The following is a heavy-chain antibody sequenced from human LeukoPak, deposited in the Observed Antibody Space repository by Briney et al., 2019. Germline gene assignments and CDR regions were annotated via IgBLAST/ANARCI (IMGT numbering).Heavy chain of an antibody. D-gene: IGHD6-19*01. Sequence: SETLSLTCAVYGGSFSGYYWSWIRQPPGKGLEWIGEINHSGSTNYNPSLKSRVTISVDTSKNQFSLKLSSVTAANTAVYYCARRVIAGAGTPPYYYSNMDVWGKGTTVTTSS. CDR2: INHSGST. V-gene: IGHV4-34*01. CDR1: GGSFSGYY. J-gene: IGHJ6*03. CDR3: ARRVIAGAGTPPYYYSNMDV.